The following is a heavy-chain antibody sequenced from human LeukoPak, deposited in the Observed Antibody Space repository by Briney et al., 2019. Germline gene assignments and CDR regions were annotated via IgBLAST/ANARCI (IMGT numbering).Heavy chain of an antibody. V-gene: IGHV2-5*02. Sequence: TLSLTCTVSGYSISSGYYWGWIRQPPGKGLEWLALIYWDDDKRYSPSLKSRLTITKDTSKNQVALTMTNMDPVDTATYYCAHKEAARPFDYWGQGTLVTVSS. D-gene: IGHD6-6*01. CDR1: GYSISSGYYW. J-gene: IGHJ4*02. CDR3: AHKEAARPFDY. CDR2: IYWDDDK.